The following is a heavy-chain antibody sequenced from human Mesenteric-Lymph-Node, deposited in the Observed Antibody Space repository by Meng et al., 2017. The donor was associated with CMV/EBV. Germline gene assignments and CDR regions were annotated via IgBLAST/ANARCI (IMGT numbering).Heavy chain of an antibody. Sequence: GESLKISCPASGFTSGDYAMSWVRQAPGKGLEWVGFIRRKVYGGTTEYAASVKGRFTISRDDSKSIAYLQMNSLKTEDTAVYYCSRAAYCSSNSCYYYGMDVWGQGTTVTVSS. D-gene: IGHD2-2*01. V-gene: IGHV3-49*04. CDR2: IRRKVYGGTT. CDR3: SRAAYCSSNSCYYYGMDV. J-gene: IGHJ6*02. CDR1: GFTSGDYA.